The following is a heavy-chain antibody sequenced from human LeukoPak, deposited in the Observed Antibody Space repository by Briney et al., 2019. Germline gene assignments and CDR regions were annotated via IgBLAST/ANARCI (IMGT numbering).Heavy chain of an antibody. V-gene: IGHV3-48*01. D-gene: IGHD3-10*01. CDR3: ARDSTGYYGSGSYFLSG. Sequence: GGSLRLSCAASGFTFSSYSMNWVRQAPGKGLEWVSYISSSSSTIYYADTVKGRFTISRDNAKNSLYLQMNSLRAEDTAVYYCARDSTGYYGSGSYFLSGWGQGTLVTVSS. J-gene: IGHJ4*02. CDR2: ISSSSSTI. CDR1: GFTFSSYS.